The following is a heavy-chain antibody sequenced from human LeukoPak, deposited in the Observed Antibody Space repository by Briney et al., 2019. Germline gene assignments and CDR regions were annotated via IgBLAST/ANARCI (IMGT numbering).Heavy chain of an antibody. CDR2: IYYSGST. J-gene: IGHJ3*02. V-gene: IGHV4-39*01. CDR1: GGSISSSSYY. Sequence: KPSETLSLTCTVSGGSISSSSYYWGWIRQPPGKGLEWIGSIYYSGSTYYNPSLKSRVTISVDTSKNQFSLKLSSVTAADTAVYYCASCFFWEYGSDSVGAFDIWGQGTLVTVSS. D-gene: IGHD2-21*02. CDR3: ASCFFWEYGSDSVGAFDI.